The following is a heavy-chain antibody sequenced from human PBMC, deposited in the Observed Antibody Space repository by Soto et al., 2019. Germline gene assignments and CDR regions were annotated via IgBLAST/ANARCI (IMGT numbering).Heavy chain of an antibody. D-gene: IGHD4-4*01. CDR1: GFTFSSFT. V-gene: IGHV3-21*01. J-gene: IGHJ6*02. Sequence: EVQLVESGGGLVKPEGSLRLSCAASGFTFSSFTMNWVRQTPEKGLEWISSINSGSSFIYYADSVRGRFTISRDDAKNSLYLQMNSLSAGDTALYYCARETESYSWSDGLMDVWGQGTMVIVSS. CDR2: INSGSSFI. CDR3: ARETESYSWSDGLMDV.